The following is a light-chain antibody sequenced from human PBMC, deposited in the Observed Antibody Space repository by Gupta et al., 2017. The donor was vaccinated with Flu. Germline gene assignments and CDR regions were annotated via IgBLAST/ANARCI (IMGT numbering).Light chain of an antibody. Sequence: PSTLSAYVGDRVTITCRASQSLSSWLASYQQKPGKAPNLLIYKASNLESGVPSTFSGSGSGTEFTLTISSLQPDDFATYYCQQYDSYSLTFAGGTKVEI. J-gene: IGKJ4*01. CDR3: QQYDSYSLT. V-gene: IGKV1-5*03. CDR2: KAS. CDR1: QSLSSW.